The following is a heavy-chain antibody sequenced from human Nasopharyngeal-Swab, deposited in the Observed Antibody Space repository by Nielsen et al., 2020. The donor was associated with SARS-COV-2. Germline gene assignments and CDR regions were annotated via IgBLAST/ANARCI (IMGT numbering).Heavy chain of an antibody. V-gene: IGHV1-8*01. Sequence: ASVKVSCKAFGYTFTSYDINWVRQATGQGLEWMGWMNPNSGNTGYAQKFQGRVTMTRNTSISTAYMELSSLRSEDTAVYYCARVGDSSGYYYDDAFDIWGQGTMVTVSS. CDR2: MNPNSGNT. D-gene: IGHD3-22*01. CDR3: ARVGDSSGYYYDDAFDI. J-gene: IGHJ3*02. CDR1: GYTFTSYD.